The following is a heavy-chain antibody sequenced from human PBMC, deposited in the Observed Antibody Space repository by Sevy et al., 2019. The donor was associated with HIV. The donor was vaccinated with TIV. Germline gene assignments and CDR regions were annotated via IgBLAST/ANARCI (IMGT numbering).Heavy chain of an antibody. CDR3: ARGTAVAGLDY. CDR1: GFTFSSYA. Sequence: GGSRRLSCAASGFTFSSYAMHWVRQAPGKGLEWVAVISYDGSNKYYADSVKGRFTISRDNSKNTLYLQMNSLRAEDTAVYYCARGTAVAGLDYWGQGTLVTVSS. CDR2: ISYDGSNK. J-gene: IGHJ4*02. V-gene: IGHV3-30*04. D-gene: IGHD6-19*01.